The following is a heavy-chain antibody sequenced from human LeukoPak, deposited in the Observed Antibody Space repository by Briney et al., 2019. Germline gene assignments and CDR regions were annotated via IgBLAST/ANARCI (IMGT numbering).Heavy chain of an antibody. V-gene: IGHV1-46*01. D-gene: IGHD3-10*01. CDR2: IDPSGGST. J-gene: IGHJ5*02. CDR1: GYTFTSFH. Sequence: ASVKVSFKTSGYTFTSFHMHWVRQAPGQGGEWMGVIDPSGGSTTYAQNFQGRVTMTRATSTNTFYMELSSLRFDDTAIYFCARGHIFRGGYVSRCLYPWGQGTLVTVSS. CDR3: ARGHIFRGGYVSRCLYP.